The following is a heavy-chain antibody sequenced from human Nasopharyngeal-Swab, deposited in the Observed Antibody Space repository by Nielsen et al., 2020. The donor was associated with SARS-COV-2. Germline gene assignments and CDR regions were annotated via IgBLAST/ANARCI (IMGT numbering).Heavy chain of an antibody. J-gene: IGHJ3*02. Sequence: RQAPGKGLEWIGSIYYSGSIYYNPSLKSRVTISVDTSKNQFSLKLSSVTAADTAVYYCARQGTRCSGGSCYWDAFDIWGQGTMVTVSS. CDR2: IYYSGSI. D-gene: IGHD2-15*01. CDR3: ARQGTRCSGGSCYWDAFDI. V-gene: IGHV4-39*01.